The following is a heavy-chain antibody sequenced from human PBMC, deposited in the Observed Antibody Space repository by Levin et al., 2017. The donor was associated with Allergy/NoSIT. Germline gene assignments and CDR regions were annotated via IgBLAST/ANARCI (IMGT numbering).Heavy chain of an antibody. V-gene: IGHV3-23*01. CDR3: ATPDSLRSLYGMDV. CDR2: ISGSGGST. Sequence: GASVKVSCAASGFTFSSYAMSWVRQAPGKGLEWVSAISGSGGSTYYADSVKGRFTISRDNSKNTLYLQMNSLRAEDTAVYYCATPDSLRSLYGMDVWGQGTTVTVSS. CDR1: GFTFSSYA. D-gene: IGHD3-3*01. J-gene: IGHJ6*02.